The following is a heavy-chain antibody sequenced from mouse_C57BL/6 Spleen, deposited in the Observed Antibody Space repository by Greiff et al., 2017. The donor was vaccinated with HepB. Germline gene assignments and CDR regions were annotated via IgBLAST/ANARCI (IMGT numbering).Heavy chain of an antibody. CDR3: ARDRTYYGSTLDY. CDR1: GFTFSSYA. D-gene: IGHD1-1*01. CDR2: ISDGGSYT. Sequence: EVQLKESGGGLVKPGGSLKLSCAASGFTFSSYAMSWVRQTPEKRLEWVATISDGGSYTYYPDNVKGRFTISRDNAKNNLYLQMSHLKSEDTAMYYCARDRTYYGSTLDYWAKAPLSQSPQ. V-gene: IGHV5-4*01. J-gene: IGHJ2*01.